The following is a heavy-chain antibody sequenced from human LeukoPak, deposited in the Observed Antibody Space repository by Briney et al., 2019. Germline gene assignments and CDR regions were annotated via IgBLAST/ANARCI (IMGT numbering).Heavy chain of an antibody. CDR1: GYSFTTYW. Sequence: GESLKISCKGSGYSFTTYWIGWVRQMPGKGLEWMGIIYPGDSDTRYSPSFQGQVTISADKSISTAYLQWSSLKASDTAMYYCARLRLTTHQWSENGMDVWGQGTTVTVSS. D-gene: IGHD4-17*01. CDR3: ARLRLTTHQWSENGMDV. CDR2: IYPGDSDT. J-gene: IGHJ6*01. V-gene: IGHV5-51*01.